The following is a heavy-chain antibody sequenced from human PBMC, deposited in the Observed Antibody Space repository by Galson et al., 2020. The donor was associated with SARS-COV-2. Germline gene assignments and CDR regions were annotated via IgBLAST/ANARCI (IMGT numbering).Heavy chain of an antibody. CDR2: INVDGTST. V-gene: IGHV3-74*01. Sequence: GKGPLWVSRINVDGTSTSHADSVKGRFTISRDNAKNTLYLQMNSLRAEDTALYYCVTGGPEDASIPAYPPFQHWGQGTLVTVSS. J-gene: IGHJ1*01. CDR3: VTGGPEDASIPAYPPFQH. D-gene: IGHD2-15*01.